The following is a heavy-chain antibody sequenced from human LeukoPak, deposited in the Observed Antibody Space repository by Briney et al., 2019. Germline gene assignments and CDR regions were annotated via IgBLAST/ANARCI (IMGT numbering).Heavy chain of an antibody. CDR3: ARVPDDYYGSGSYNY. CDR1: GYTFTGYY. D-gene: IGHD3-10*01. J-gene: IGHJ4*02. Sequence: ASVKVSCKASGYTFTGYYMHWVRQAPGQGLEWMGWINPNSGGTNYAQKFQGRVTMTRDTSISTAYMELSRLGSDDTAVYYCARVPDDYYGSGSYNYWGQGTLVTVSS. V-gene: IGHV1-2*02. CDR2: INPNSGGT.